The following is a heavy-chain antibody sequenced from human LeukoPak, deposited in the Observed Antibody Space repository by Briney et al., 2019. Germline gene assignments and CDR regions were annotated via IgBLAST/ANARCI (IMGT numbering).Heavy chain of an antibody. CDR2: ISSSSSYR. D-gene: IGHD4-23*01. CDR3: AREWKTTVVTPGYLDY. J-gene: IGHJ4*02. V-gene: IGHV3-21*01. CDR1: GFTFSGYS. Sequence: PGGSLRLSCAASGFTFSGYSMNWVRQAPGKGLEWVSSISSSSSYRYYADSVKGRFTISRDNAKNSLYLQMNSLRAEDTAVYYCAREWKTTVVTPGYLDYWGQGTLVTVSS.